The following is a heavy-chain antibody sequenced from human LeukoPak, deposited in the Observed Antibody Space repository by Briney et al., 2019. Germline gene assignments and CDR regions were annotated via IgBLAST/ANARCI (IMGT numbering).Heavy chain of an antibody. V-gene: IGHV4-34*01. CDR2: INHSGST. CDR3: ARQDSSDGPFDY. Sequence: SETLSLTCAVYGGSFSGYYWSWIRQPPGKGLEWIGEINHSGSTNYNPSLKSRVTISVDTSKNQFSLKLSSVTAADTAVYYCARQDSSDGPFDYWGQGTLVTVSS. D-gene: IGHD6-19*01. CDR1: GGSFSGYY. J-gene: IGHJ4*02.